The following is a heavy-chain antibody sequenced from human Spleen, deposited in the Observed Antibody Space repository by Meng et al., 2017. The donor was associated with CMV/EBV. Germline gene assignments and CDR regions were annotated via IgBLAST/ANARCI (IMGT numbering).Heavy chain of an antibody. D-gene: IGHD2-2*01. CDR2: INASGGST. V-gene: IGHV1-46*01. Sequence: ASVKVSCKESGYTFTSYYMHWVRQAPGQGLEWMGIINASGGSTSYAQKFQGRVTMTRNSSISTAYMELSSLRSEDTAVYYCARGRYCSSTSCYSFDYWGQGTLVTVSS. CDR1: GYTFTSYY. CDR3: ARGRYCSSTSCYSFDY. J-gene: IGHJ4*02.